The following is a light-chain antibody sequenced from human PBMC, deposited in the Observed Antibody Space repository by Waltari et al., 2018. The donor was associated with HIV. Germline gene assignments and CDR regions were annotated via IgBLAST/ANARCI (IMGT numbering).Light chain of an antibody. CDR1: QTVLTY. Sequence: DIQMTQSPSSLSASVGDRVPITCRASQTVLTYLNWYQMKPGKAPKLLIYATSNLEGGVPSRFSGSGFGTDFTLTISSLQPEDFATYFCQESYGAPPWTFGQGTTVDVK. J-gene: IGKJ1*01. V-gene: IGKV1-39*01. CDR2: ATS. CDR3: QESYGAPPWT.